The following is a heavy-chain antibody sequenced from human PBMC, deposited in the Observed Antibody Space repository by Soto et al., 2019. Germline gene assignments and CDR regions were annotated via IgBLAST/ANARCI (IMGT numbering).Heavy chain of an antibody. CDR3: ARLAPIAAADGMDV. Sequence: LSLTCAVSGYSISSGYYWGWIRQSPGKGLEWIGSIYHSGSTYYNPSLKSRVIISVDTSKNQLSLKLSSVTAADTAVYYCARLAPIAAADGMDVWGQGTKVPVSS. D-gene: IGHD6-13*01. V-gene: IGHV4-38-2*01. J-gene: IGHJ6*02. CDR1: GYSISSGYY. CDR2: IYHSGST.